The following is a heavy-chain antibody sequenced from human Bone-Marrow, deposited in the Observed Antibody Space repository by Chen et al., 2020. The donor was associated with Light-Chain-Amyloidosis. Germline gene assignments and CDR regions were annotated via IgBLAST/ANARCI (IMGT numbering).Heavy chain of an antibody. V-gene: IGHV4-4*07. Sequence: QVQLQESGPGLVKPSETLSLTCTVSGGSISSYYWSWLRQPAGKGLEWIGRIYTSGSTNYNPSLKSRVTMSVDTSKNQFSLKLSSVTAADTAVYYCAREFQYYYDSSGYVDYWGQGTLVTVSS. J-gene: IGHJ4*02. D-gene: IGHD3-22*01. CDR2: IYTSGST. CDR3: AREFQYYYDSSGYVDY. CDR1: GGSISSYY.